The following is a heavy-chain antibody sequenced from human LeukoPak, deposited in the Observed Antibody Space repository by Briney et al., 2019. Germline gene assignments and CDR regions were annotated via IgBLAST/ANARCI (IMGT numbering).Heavy chain of an antibody. J-gene: IGHJ4*01. Sequence: AGGSLRLSCAASGFAFSNYNMNWVRQAPGKGPEWVASIRQDGSEKTYVDSVKGRFTISRDNTKNSLSLQLNGLRAEDTAVYYCARDGTAAGLYFDLWGQGTLVTVSS. V-gene: IGHV3-7*01. D-gene: IGHD6-13*01. CDR3: ARDGTAAGLYFDL. CDR2: IRQDGSEK. CDR1: GFAFSNYN.